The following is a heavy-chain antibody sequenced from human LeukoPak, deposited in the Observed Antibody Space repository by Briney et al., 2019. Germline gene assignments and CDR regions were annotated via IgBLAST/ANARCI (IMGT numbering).Heavy chain of an antibody. CDR1: GFTFSSYE. Sequence: GGSLRLSCAASGFTFSSYEMNWVRQAPGKGLEWVSYISSSGSTIYYADSVKGRFTISRDNAKNSLYLQMNSLRAEGTAVYYCARDSSGWPFDYWGQGTLVTVSS. CDR3: ARDSSGWPFDY. V-gene: IGHV3-48*03. D-gene: IGHD6-19*01. J-gene: IGHJ4*02. CDR2: ISSSGSTI.